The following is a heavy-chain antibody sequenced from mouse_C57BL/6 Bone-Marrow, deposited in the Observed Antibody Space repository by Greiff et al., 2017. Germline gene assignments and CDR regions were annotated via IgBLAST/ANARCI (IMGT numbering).Heavy chain of an antibody. J-gene: IGHJ1*03. Sequence: QVQLQQPGAELVKPGASVKMSCKASGYTFTSYWITWVKQRPGQGLEWIGDIYPGSGSTNYNEKFKSKATLTVDTSSSTAYMQLSSLTSEDSAVYDCSRRESTTVPDWYFDGWGTGTTVTVSS. CDR1: GYTFTSYW. V-gene: IGHV1-55*01. CDR2: IYPGSGST. CDR3: SRRESTTVPDWYFDG. D-gene: IGHD1-1*01.